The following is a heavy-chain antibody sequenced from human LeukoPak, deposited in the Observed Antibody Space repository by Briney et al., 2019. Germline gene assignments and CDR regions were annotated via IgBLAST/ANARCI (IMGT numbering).Heavy chain of an antibody. Sequence: GGSLRLSCAGSGFIFSTTWMRWVRQAPGKGLMWVSRMYSDGSSATYADSVKGRFTISRDNAKNTLYLQMNSLRVDDTAVYYCASSDRLDYWGQGILVTVSS. CDR3: ASSDRLDY. CDR1: GFIFSTTW. J-gene: IGHJ4*02. V-gene: IGHV3-74*03. CDR2: MYSDGSSA. D-gene: IGHD1-14*01.